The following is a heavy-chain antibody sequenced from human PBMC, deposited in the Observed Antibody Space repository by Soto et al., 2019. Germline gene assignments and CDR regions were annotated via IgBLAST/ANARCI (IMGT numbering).Heavy chain of an antibody. CDR1: GYSFADYH. Sequence: ASVKVSCKASGYSFADYHVHWVRQAPGRGLEWLGRINPKSGGTSTAQKFQGWVTMTTDTSISTASMELTRLTSDDTAIYYCARGDSTDCSNGVCSFFYNHDMDVWG. CDR3: ARGDSTDCSNGVCSFFYNHDMDV. D-gene: IGHD2-8*01. V-gene: IGHV1-2*04. CDR2: INPKSGGT. J-gene: IGHJ6*02.